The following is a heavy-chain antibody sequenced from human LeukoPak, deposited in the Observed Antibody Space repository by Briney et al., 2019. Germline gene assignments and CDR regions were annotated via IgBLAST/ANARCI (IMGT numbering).Heavy chain of an antibody. D-gene: IGHD4-23*01. V-gene: IGHV3-74*01. CDR2: INSDGINT. CDR3: ARDQDGGNWQDDAFDI. CDR1: GFTFSNYW. Sequence: PGGSLRLSCAASGFTFSNYWMHWVRQAPGKGLVWVSRINSDGINTSYADSVKGRFTISRDNAKNTLNLQMNSLRAEDTAVYYCARDQDGGNWQDDAFDIWGQGTMVTVSS. J-gene: IGHJ3*02.